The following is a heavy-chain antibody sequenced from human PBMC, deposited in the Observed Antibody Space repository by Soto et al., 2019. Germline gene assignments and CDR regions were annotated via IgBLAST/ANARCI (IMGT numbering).Heavy chain of an antibody. CDR1: GCTFTSYG. CDR3: ARGEAAAGENWFDP. CDR2: ISAYNGNT. Sequence: GAAVKVSCKACGCTFTSYGISWVRQAPGQGLEWMGWISAYNGNTNYAQKLQGRVTMTTDTSTSTAYMELRSLRSDDTAVYYCARGEAAAGENWFDPWGQGTLVTVSS. D-gene: IGHD6-13*01. J-gene: IGHJ5*02. V-gene: IGHV1-18*01.